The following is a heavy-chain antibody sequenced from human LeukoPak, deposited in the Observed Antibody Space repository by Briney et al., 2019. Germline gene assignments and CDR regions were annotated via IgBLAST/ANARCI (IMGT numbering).Heavy chain of an antibody. CDR3: ARDQAGDYVPPDY. CDR1: GFTFSSYS. Sequence: GGSLRLSCAASGFTFSSYSMNWVRQAPGKGLEWVSHISGSSSSIYYADSVRGRFTISRDNAKNSLYLQMNSLRAEDTAVYYCARDQAGDYVPPDYWGQGTLVTVSS. J-gene: IGHJ4*02. CDR2: ISGSSSSI. D-gene: IGHD4-17*01. V-gene: IGHV3-48*04.